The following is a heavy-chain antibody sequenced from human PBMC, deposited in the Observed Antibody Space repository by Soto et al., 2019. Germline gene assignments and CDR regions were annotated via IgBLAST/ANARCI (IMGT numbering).Heavy chain of an antibody. Sequence: ASVKVSCKASGYTFTSYDINWVRQATGQGLEWMGWMNPNSGNTGYAQKFQGRVTMTRNTSISTAYMELSSLRSEDTAVYYCARAYQYSSSSYYYGMDVCGQGTTVTVSS. D-gene: IGHD6-6*01. CDR2: MNPNSGNT. J-gene: IGHJ6*02. CDR3: ARAYQYSSSSYYYGMDV. CDR1: GYTFTSYD. V-gene: IGHV1-8*01.